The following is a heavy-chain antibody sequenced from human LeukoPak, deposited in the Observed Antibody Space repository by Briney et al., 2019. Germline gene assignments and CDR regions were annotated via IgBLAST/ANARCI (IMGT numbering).Heavy chain of an antibody. D-gene: IGHD3-22*01. J-gene: IGHJ4*02. CDR1: GFTVSSNY. CDR2: IYSGGST. V-gene: IGHV3-53*01. CDR3: ARSAYYYDSSGFCYFDY. Sequence: PGGSLRLSCAASGFTVSSNYMSWVRQAPGKGLEWVSVIYSGGSTYYADSVKGRFTISRDNSKNTLYLQMNSLRAEDTAVYYCARSAYYYDSSGFCYFDYWGQGTLVTVSS.